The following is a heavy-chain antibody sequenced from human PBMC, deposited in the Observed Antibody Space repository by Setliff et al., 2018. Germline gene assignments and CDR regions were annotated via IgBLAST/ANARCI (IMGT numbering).Heavy chain of an antibody. D-gene: IGHD6-13*01. V-gene: IGHV1-46*01. CDR3: ARAGLAAAGRKGVFDH. J-gene: IGHJ4*02. CDR2: VNPGGGSS. CDR1: GYTFTSYY. Sequence: ASVKVSCKASGYTFTSYYMHWVRQAPGQGLEWMGMVNPGGGSSTSTQKFQGRVTMTRDTSTNTAYMELSSLTSNDTAVYYCARAGLAAAGRKGVFDHWGQGTLVTVSS.